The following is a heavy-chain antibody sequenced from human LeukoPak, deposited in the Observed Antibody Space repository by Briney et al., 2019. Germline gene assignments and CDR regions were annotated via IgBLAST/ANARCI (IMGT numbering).Heavy chain of an antibody. CDR1: GFTFNNYW. V-gene: IGHV3-74*01. CDR2: ISTDGNTP. Sequence: GGSLRLSCAASGFTFNNYWMHWVRQAPGKGLVWVSRISTDGNTPNYADPVKGRFTISRDNAKNSLYLQMHSLRAEDTAVYYCARGGFVFDIWGQGTVVTVSS. J-gene: IGHJ3*02. D-gene: IGHD3-10*01. CDR3: ARGGFVFDI.